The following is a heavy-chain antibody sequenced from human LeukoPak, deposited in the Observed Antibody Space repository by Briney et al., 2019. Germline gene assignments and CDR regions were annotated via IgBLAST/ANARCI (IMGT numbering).Heavy chain of an antibody. CDR2: FKGEGRST. Sequence: GGSLRLSCAASLFTFSTSWVLWVGEAPSQELVSLSRFKGEGRSTSNADCVNGYFTIFRDNANNKLYMQMNSLSAEDTAVYYCARDANSGYSSGDDAFDIWGQGTMVTVSS. CDR3: ARDANSGYSSGDDAFDI. CDR1: LFTFSTSW. J-gene: IGHJ3*02. D-gene: IGHD6-19*01. V-gene: IGHV3-74*01.